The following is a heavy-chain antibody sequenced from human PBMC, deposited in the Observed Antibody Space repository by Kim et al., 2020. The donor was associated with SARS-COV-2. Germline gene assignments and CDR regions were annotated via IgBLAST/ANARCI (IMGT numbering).Heavy chain of an antibody. CDR2: IYPGDSDT. Sequence: GESLKISCKGSGYSFTSYWIGWVRQMPGKGLEWMGIIYPGDSDTRYSPSFQGQVTISADKSISTAYLQWSSLKASDTAMYYCATFTPSSSAYGMGWFDPWGQGTLVTVSS. CDR3: ATFTPSSSAYGMGWFDP. V-gene: IGHV5-51*01. D-gene: IGHD5-12*01. J-gene: IGHJ5*02. CDR1: GYSFTSYW.